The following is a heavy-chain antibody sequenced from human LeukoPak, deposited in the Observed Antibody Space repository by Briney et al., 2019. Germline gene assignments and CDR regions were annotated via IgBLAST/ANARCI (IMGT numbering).Heavy chain of an antibody. Sequence: ASVKVSCKASGGSFSSYAINWVRQAPGQGLEWMGGIIPMFGTTDYVQKFQGRVTITADESTRTAYMELSSLRAEDTAVYYCAELGITMIGGVWGKGTTVTISS. D-gene: IGHD3-10*02. CDR3: AELGITMIGGV. V-gene: IGHV1-69*13. CDR2: IIPMFGTT. J-gene: IGHJ6*04. CDR1: GGSFSSYA.